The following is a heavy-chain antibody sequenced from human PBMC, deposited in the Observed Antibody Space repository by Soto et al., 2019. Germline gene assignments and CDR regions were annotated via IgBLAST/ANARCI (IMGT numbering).Heavy chain of an antibody. CDR2: IYWDDDK. D-gene: IGHD4-17*01. CDR3: PHSQDYGDSGPVTSYFDL. V-gene: IGHV2-5*02. CDR1: GFSLSTSGVG. J-gene: IGHJ2*01. Sequence: QITLKESGPPLVKPTQTLTLTCTFSGFSLSTSGVGVGWIRQPPGKALEWLALIYWDDDKRYSPSLKSRITIPNDTSKKQVVPKLTDMEPVDTAIYYCPHSQDYGDSGPVTSYFDLWGRGTLVTVSS.